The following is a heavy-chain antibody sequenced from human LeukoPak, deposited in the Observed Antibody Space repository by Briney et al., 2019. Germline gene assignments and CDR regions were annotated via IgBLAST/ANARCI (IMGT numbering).Heavy chain of an antibody. CDR2: IYTSGST. D-gene: IGHD3-10*01. V-gene: IGHV4-4*07. CDR3: ASRLWFGERRFDP. Sequence: SETLSLTCTVSGGSISSYYWSWIRQPAGKGLEWIGRIYTSGSTNYNPSLKSRVTISVDTSKNRFSLKLSSVTAADTAVYYCASRLWFGERRFDPWGQGTLVTVSS. J-gene: IGHJ5*02. CDR1: GGSISSYY.